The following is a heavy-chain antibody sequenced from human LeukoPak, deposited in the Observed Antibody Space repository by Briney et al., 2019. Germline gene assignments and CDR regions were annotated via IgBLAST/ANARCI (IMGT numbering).Heavy chain of an antibody. J-gene: IGHJ4*02. CDR3: ARGPIAAAGDY. Sequence: ASVKVSCKASGYTFTNYGTNWVRQAPGQRPEWMGWFSTYNGDTKYAQKLKGRVTLTADTLTSTAYMELRTLISDDTATYYCARGPIAAAGDYWGQGTLVTVSS. D-gene: IGHD6-13*01. V-gene: IGHV1-18*01. CDR2: FSTYNGDT. CDR1: GYTFTNYG.